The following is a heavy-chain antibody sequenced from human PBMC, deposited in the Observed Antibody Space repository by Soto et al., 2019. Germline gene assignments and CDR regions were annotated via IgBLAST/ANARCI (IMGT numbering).Heavy chain of an antibody. D-gene: IGHD3-16*02. Sequence: ASVKVSCKASGYTFTSYGISWVRQAPGQGLEWMGWISAYDGNTNYAQKLQGRVTMTTDTSTSTAYMELRSLRSDDTGVYYCARDRPRPDYVWGSYRYTHAFDIWGQGTMVTVSS. J-gene: IGHJ3*02. CDR2: ISAYDGNT. CDR1: GYTFTSYG. CDR3: ARDRPRPDYVWGSYRYTHAFDI. V-gene: IGHV1-18*01.